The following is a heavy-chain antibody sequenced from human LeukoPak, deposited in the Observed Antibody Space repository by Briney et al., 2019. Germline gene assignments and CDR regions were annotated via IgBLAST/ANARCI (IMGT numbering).Heavy chain of an antibody. Sequence: PGGSLRLSCAASGFTFSSYGMHWVRQAPGKGLEWVAFIRYDGSNKYYAASVKGRFTTSRDNSKNTLYLQMNSLGAEDTAVYYCAKGGRQLGWFDPWGQGTLVTVSS. D-gene: IGHD6-13*01. J-gene: IGHJ5*02. CDR2: IRYDGSNK. CDR1: GFTFSSYG. CDR3: AKGGRQLGWFDP. V-gene: IGHV3-30*02.